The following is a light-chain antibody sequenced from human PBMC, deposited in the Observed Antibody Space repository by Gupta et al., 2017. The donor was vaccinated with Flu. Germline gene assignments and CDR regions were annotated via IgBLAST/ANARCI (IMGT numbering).Light chain of an antibody. CDR3: QQSFSTPWT. CDR2: VAS. J-gene: IGKJ1*01. V-gene: IGKV1-39*01. CDR1: QSIKKY. Sequence: DIQMTQSPSSLSASVGDSVTITCRASQSIKKYLNWYQQKPGKAPNLLIYVASKLQSGVPSRFSGSGSGTEFTLTISNLQPEDFATYYCQQSFSTPWTFGPGTKLEIK.